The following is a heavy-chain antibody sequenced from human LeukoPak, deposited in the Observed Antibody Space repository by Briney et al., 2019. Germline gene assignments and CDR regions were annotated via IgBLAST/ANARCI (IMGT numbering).Heavy chain of an antibody. J-gene: IGHJ4*02. D-gene: IGHD2-21*01. CDR2: ISDSGGRT. V-gene: IGHV3-23*01. Sequence: PGGSLRLSCAVSGITVSNYGMAWVRQAPGKGLEWVAGISDSGGRTNYADSVTGRFTISRYNPKNTLYLKMSSLRAECTGVYFCARRGVVIRVILVGFHREAYYFDSWGQGDLVTASS. CDR1: GITVSNYG. CDR3: ARRGVVIRVILVGFHREAYYFDS.